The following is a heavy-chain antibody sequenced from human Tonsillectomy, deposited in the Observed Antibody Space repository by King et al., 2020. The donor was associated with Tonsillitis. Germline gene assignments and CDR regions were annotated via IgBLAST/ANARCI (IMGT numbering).Heavy chain of an antibody. Sequence: VQLVQSGGVVVQPGGSLRLSCAASGFTFDDYTMHWVRPAPGKGLEWLSLISWDGGSTYYADSVKGRFTISRDNSKNSLYLQMNSLRTEDTALYYCAKASSGYYSKDCYFDLWGRGTLVTVSS. D-gene: IGHD3-22*01. CDR2: ISWDGGST. CDR3: AKASSGYYSKDCYFDL. J-gene: IGHJ2*01. CDR1: GFTFDDYT. V-gene: IGHV3-43*01.